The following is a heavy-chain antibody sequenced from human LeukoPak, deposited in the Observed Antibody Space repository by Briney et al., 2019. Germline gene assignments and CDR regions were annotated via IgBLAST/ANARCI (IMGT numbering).Heavy chain of an antibody. Sequence: SETLSLTCAVYGGSFSGYYWSWIRQPPGKGLEWIGEINHSGSTNYNPSLKSRVTISVDTSKNQFSLKLSSVTAADTAVYYCASQPQYYGDYGDYWGQGTLVTVSS. CDR3: ASQPQYYGDYGDY. J-gene: IGHJ4*02. V-gene: IGHV4-34*01. D-gene: IGHD4-17*01. CDR1: GGSFSGYY. CDR2: INHSGST.